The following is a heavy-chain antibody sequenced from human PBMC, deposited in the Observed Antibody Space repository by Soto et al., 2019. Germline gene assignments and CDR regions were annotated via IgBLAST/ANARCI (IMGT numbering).Heavy chain of an antibody. CDR1: GFSLSTRGAG. V-gene: IGHV2-5*02. D-gene: IGHD1-20*01. J-gene: IGHJ6*02. CDR3: AHRKIGRDNIYYFYDMDV. Sequence: QITLKESGPTLVKPTQSLTLTCSLIGFSLSTRGAGVGWILQPPGKALEWLALIYWDDDRYYSPFLKSRLNIAKDTSKNQVVLTMANMDPVDTGTYYCAHRKIGRDNIYYFYDMDVWGQGTTVIVSS. CDR2: IYWDDDR.